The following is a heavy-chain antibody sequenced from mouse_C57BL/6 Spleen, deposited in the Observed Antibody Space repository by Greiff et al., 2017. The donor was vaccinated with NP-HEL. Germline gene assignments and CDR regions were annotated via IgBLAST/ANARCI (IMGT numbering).Heavy chain of an antibody. V-gene: IGHV1-39*01. CDR3: ARGDYDGSRFAY. CDR1: GYSFTDYN. Sequence: VQLQQSGPELVQPGASVKITCKASGYSFTDYNMNWVKQSNGKSLEWIGVINPNYGTTSSNQKFKGKATLTVDQSSSTANMEHNRLTSKDSAVYYCARGDYDGSRFAYWGKGTLVTVSA. J-gene: IGHJ3*01. D-gene: IGHD2-4*01. CDR2: INPNYGTT.